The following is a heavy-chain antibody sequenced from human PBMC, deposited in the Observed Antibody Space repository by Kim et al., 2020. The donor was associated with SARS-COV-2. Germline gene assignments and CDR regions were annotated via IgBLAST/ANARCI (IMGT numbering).Heavy chain of an antibody. CDR2: MNPNSGNT. CDR3: ARYCSSTSCYTLSPYYYYGMDV. V-gene: IGHV1-8*01. D-gene: IGHD2-2*02. Sequence: ASVKVSCKASGYTFTSYDINWVRQATGQGLEWMGWMNPNSGNTGYAQKFQGRVTMTRNTSISTAYMELSSLRSEDTAVYYCARYCSSTSCYTLSPYYYYGMDVWGQGTTVTVSS. CDR1: GYTFTSYD. J-gene: IGHJ6*02.